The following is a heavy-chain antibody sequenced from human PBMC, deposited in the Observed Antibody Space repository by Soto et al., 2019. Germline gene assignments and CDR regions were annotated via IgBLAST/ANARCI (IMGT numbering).Heavy chain of an antibody. CDR1: GGSFSTYY. CDR2: INHSGSN. CDR3: ARGGSNDWQVAFDI. V-gene: IGHV4-34*01. D-gene: IGHD3-9*01. J-gene: IGHJ3*02. Sequence: QLQQWGAGLLKPSETLSLTCVVSGGSFSTYYYNWIRQSPGKGLEWIGEINHSGSNNYSPSLKSRVTMSXXXSKXQFSLKLTSVTAADTAVYYCARGGSNDWQVAFDIWGQGTMVTVSS.